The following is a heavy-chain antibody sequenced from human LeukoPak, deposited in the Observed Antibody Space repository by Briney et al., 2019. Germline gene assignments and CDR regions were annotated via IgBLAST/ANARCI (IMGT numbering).Heavy chain of an antibody. V-gene: IGHV3-23*01. CDR3: AKVLTYYYDSSGSGD. Sequence: GGSLRLSCAASGFTFSSYAMSWVRQAPGKGLEWVSAISGSGGSTYYADSVKGRFTISRDNSKNTLYLQMNSLRAEDTAVYYCAKVLTYYYDSSGSGDWGQGTLVTVSS. CDR1: GFTFSSYA. J-gene: IGHJ4*02. CDR2: ISGSGGST. D-gene: IGHD3-22*01.